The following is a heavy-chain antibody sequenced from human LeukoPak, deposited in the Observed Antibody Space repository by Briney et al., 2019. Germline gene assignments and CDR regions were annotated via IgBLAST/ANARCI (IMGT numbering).Heavy chain of an antibody. CDR1: GGSFSGYY. D-gene: IGHD3-10*01. Sequence: SETLSLTCAVYGGSFSGYYWSWIRQPPGKGLEWIGEINHSGSTNYNPSLKSRVTISVDTSKNQFSLKLSSVTAPDTAVDYCARGGDTMVRGRKLDYWGQGTLVTVSS. J-gene: IGHJ4*02. CDR3: ARGGDTMVRGRKLDY. V-gene: IGHV4-34*01. CDR2: INHSGST.